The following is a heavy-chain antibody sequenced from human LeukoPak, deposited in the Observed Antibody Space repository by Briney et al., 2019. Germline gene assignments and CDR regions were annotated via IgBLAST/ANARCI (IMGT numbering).Heavy chain of an antibody. CDR1: GDSVSSNSAA. V-gene: IGHV6-1*01. CDR2: TYYRSKWYN. Sequence: SQTLSLTCAISGDSVSSNSAAWNWIRQSPSRGLEWLGRTYYRSKWYNDYAVSVKSRITISADTSKNQLSLQLNSVTPEDTAVYYCAWCGVVRGVVIGIDYWGQGALVTVFS. J-gene: IGHJ4*02. CDR3: AWCGVVRGVVIGIDY. D-gene: IGHD3-10*01.